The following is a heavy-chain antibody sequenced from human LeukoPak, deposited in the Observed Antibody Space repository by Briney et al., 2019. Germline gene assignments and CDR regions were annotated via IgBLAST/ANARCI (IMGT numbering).Heavy chain of an antibody. CDR3: ACANEGMVINY. J-gene: IGHJ4*02. V-gene: IGHV3-23*01. CDR1: GFTFSSYA. D-gene: IGHD3-3*01. CDR2: ISGSGGST. Sequence: GGSLRPSCAASGFTFSSYAMSWVRQAPGKGLEWVSAISGSGGSTYYADSVKGRFTISRDNSKDTLYLQMNSLRAEDTAVYYCACANEGMVINYWGQGTLVTVSS.